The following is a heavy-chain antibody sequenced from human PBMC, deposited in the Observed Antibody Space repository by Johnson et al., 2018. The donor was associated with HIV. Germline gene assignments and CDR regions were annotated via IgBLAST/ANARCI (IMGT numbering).Heavy chain of an antibody. J-gene: IGHJ3*02. Sequence: QMQLVESGGGVVQPGRSLRLSCAASGFTFSSYGMHWVRQAPGKGLEWVAVISYDGSNKYYADSVKGRFTISRDNSKNTLYLQMNSLRADDTAIYYCALTESRFLEWLFRAFDIWGQGTMVTVSS. CDR3: ALTESRFLEWLFRAFDI. V-gene: IGHV3-30*19. CDR1: GFTFSSYG. CDR2: ISYDGSNK. D-gene: IGHD3-3*01.